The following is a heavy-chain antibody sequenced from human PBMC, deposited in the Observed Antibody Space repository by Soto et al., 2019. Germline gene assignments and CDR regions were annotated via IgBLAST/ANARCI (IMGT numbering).Heavy chain of an antibody. V-gene: IGHV4-31*03. J-gene: IGHJ6*03. CDR3: ARGDYYGSGSYYGVYYYYYMDV. Sequence: SETLFLTCTVSGGSISSGGYYWSWIRQHPGKGLEWIGYIYYSGSTYYNPSLKSRVTISVDTSKNQFSLKLSSVTAADTAVYYCARGDYYGSGSYYGVYYYYYMDVWGKGTTVTVSS. CDR2: IYYSGST. CDR1: GGSISSGGYY. D-gene: IGHD3-10*01.